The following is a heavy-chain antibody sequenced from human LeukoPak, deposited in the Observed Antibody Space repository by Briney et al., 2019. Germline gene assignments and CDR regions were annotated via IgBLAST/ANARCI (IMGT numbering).Heavy chain of an antibody. J-gene: IGHJ4*02. CDR1: GFTVSSNY. CDR3: ARGRSGSAWDLFDY. V-gene: IGHV3-53*01. D-gene: IGHD1-26*01. Sequence: PGGSLRLSCAASGFTVSSNYMSWVRQAPGKGLEWVSVIYSGGSTYYADSVKGRFTISRDNSKNTLYLQMNSLRAEDTAVYYCARGRSGSAWDLFDYWGPGTLVTVSS. CDR2: IYSGGST.